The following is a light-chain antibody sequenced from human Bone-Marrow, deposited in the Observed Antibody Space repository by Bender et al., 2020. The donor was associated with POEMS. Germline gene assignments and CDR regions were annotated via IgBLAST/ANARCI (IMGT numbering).Light chain of an antibody. J-gene: IGLJ3*02. Sequence: SYELTQPPSVSVLPGQTARITCSADALSKQYGYWYQQKPGQAPMLVIYKDNERASGIPERFSGSKSGTSASLAITGLQAEDEGDYYCQSYDNSLGGWVFGGGTKLTVL. CDR2: KDN. CDR3: QSYDNSLGGWV. CDR1: ALSKQY. V-gene: IGLV3-25*02.